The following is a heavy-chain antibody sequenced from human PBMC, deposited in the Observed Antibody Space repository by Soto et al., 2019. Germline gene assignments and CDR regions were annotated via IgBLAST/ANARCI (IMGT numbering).Heavy chain of an antibody. V-gene: IGHV3-30*03. CDR1: GFTFNSYG. J-gene: IGHJ4*02. CDR3: VMDFAHMADH. CDR2: ILYDGTKK. Sequence: QVQLLESGGGMVLPGGSLRLSCEASGFTFNSYGMYWVRQAPGKGLDWVSHILYDGTKKYYADSVKGRFTISRDNSKNTLYLQMDRMRIEDTAVYFCVMDFAHMADHWGQGTLVIVSS.